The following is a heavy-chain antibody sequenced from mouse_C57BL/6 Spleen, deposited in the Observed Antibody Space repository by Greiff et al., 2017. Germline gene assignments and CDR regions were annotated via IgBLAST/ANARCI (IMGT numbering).Heavy chain of an antibody. CDR2: IRNKANGYTT. J-gene: IGHJ2*01. V-gene: IGHV7-3*01. D-gene: IGHD2-5*01. Sequence: EVQRVESGGGLVQPGGSLSLSCAASGFTFTDYYMSWVRQPPGKALEWLGFIRNKANGYTTEYSASVKDRFTISRDNSQSILYLQMNGLRAEDSATYYCARYSSNYNYFDYWGQGTTLTVSS. CDR1: GFTFTDYY. CDR3: ARYSSNYNYFDY.